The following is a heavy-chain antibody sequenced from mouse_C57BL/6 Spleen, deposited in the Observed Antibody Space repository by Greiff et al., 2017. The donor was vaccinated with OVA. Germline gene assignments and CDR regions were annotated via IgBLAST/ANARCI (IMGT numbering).Heavy chain of an antibody. J-gene: IGHJ4*01. Sequence: VQLQQPGAELVKPGASVKLSCKASGYTFTSYWMQWVKQRPGQGLEWIGEIDPSDSYTNYNQKFKGKATLTVDTSSSTAYMQLSSLTSEDSAVYYCARNWVVATEGAMDYWGQGTSVTVSS. CDR3: ARNWVVATEGAMDY. V-gene: IGHV1-50*01. CDR2: IDPSDSYT. D-gene: IGHD1-1*01. CDR1: GYTFTSYW.